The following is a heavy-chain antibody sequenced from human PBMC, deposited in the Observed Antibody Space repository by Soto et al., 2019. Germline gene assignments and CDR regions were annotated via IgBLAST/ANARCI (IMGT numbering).Heavy chain of an antibody. Sequence: SVKVSCKASGGTFSSYAISWVRQAPGQGLEWMGGIIPIFGTANYAQKFQGRVTITADESTSTAYMELSSLISEDTAVYYCARKYCISTSCLKGGYYYGMDVWG. CDR2: IIPIFGTA. CDR1: GGTFSSYA. V-gene: IGHV1-69*13. D-gene: IGHD2-2*01. CDR3: ARKYCISTSCLKGGYYYGMDV. J-gene: IGHJ6*02.